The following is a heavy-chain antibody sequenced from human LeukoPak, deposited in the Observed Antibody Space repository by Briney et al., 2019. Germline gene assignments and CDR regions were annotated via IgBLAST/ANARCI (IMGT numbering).Heavy chain of an antibody. D-gene: IGHD3-10*01. CDR2: ISGSGGST. J-gene: IGHJ5*02. CDR3: AKGKRLWFGELFLSWFDP. V-gene: IGHV3-23*01. Sequence: GGPLRLSCAASGFTFSSYAMSWVRQAPGKGLEWVSAISGSGGSTYYADSVKGRFAISRDNSKNTLYLQMNSLRAEDTAVYYCAKGKRLWFGELFLSWFDPWGQGTLVTVSS. CDR1: GFTFSSYA.